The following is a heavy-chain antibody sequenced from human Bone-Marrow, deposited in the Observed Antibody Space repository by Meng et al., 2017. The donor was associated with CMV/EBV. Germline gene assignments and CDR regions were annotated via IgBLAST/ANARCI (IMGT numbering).Heavy chain of an antibody. Sequence: GESLKISCAASGFTFSSFAMNWVRQAPGEGLQWVSVISGTGANTNYADSVKGRFTISRDNAKNTLYLQMKSLRVEDTAVYYCAKDIVAARHHFDYWGHGALVTVSS. J-gene: IGHJ4*01. CDR2: ISGTGANT. D-gene: IGHD6-6*01. CDR3: AKDIVAARHHFDY. CDR1: GFTFSSFA. V-gene: IGHV3-23*01.